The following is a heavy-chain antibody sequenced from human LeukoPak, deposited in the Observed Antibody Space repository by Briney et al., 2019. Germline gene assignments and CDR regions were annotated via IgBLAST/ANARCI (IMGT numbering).Heavy chain of an antibody. V-gene: IGHV1-46*01. CDR1: GYTFTSYY. CDR2: INPSGGST. Sequence: GASVKVSCKASGYTFTSYYMHWVRQAPGQGLEWMRIINPSGGSTSYAQKFQGRVTMTRDTSTSTVYMELSSLRSEDTAVYYCARDVYGITIFGVVPRPQNYGMDVWGQGTTVTVSS. J-gene: IGHJ6*02. CDR3: ARDVYGITIFGVVPRPQNYGMDV. D-gene: IGHD3-3*01.